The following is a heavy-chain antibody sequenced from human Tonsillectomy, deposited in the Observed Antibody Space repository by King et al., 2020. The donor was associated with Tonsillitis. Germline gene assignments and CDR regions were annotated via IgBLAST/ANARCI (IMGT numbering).Heavy chain of an antibody. V-gene: IGHV3-49*03. Sequence: VQLVESGGGLVQPGRSLRLSCTASGFTFGDYAMSWFRQAPGKGLDWVGFIRSKAYGGTTEYAASVKGRFTISRDDSKSIAYLQMNSLKTDDTAVYDCTRVRYSSGWDRVGGPHFFDYWGQGTLVTVSS. CDR2: IRSKAYGGTT. J-gene: IGHJ4*02. CDR3: TRVRYSSGWDRVGGPHFFDY. CDR1: GFTFGDYA. D-gene: IGHD6-19*01.